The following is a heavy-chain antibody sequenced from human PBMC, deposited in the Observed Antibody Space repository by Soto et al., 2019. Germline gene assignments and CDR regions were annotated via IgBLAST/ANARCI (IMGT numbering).Heavy chain of an antibody. CDR2: LNSDGSST. J-gene: IGHJ6*02. D-gene: IGHD2-2*02. CDR3: GREVPTAIRWGYYYSYGMDV. V-gene: IGHV3-74*01. CDR1: GFTFSTYW. Sequence: PGGSLRLSCAASGFTFSTYWMHWVRQAPGKGLVWVSRLNSDGSSTSYADSVKGRFTISRDTAKNTLYLQMNSLRAEDTAVYYCGREVPTAIRWGYYYSYGMDVWGQGTTVTVSS.